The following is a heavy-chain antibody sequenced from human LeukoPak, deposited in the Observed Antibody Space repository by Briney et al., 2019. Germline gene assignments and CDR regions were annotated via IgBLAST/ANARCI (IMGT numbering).Heavy chain of an antibody. CDR2: ISPHNGGT. CDR1: SYAFRNYA. Sequence: ASVKVSCKGFSYAFRNYAVVWVRQTPRQGLEWMGWISPHNGGTQYSQNLQGRITMTIDAPTSTAYMELRSLTSDGTAVYYCVRVWDYSPRGRLDFWGQGTLVSVSS. D-gene: IGHD4-11*01. CDR3: VRVWDYSPRGRLDF. V-gene: IGHV1-18*01. J-gene: IGHJ4*02.